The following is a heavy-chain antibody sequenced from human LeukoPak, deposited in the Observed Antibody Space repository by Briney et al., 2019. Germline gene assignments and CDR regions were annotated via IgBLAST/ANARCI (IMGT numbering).Heavy chain of an antibody. CDR2: SYSGGSR. V-gene: IGHV3-66*01. CDR1: GFTVSNNY. CDR3: ARDRNAFDI. J-gene: IGHJ3*02. Sequence: GGSLRLSCAVSGFTVSNNYMSWVRQAPGKGLEWVSVSYSGGSRHYADSVKGRFTISRDNSKNTLYLQMNSLRAEDTAMYYCARDRNAFDIWGQGTMVTVSS.